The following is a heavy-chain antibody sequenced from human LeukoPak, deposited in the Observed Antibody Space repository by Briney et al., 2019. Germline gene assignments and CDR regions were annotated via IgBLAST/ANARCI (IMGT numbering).Heavy chain of an antibody. Sequence: SETLSLTCAVSGGSISSSNWWSWVRQPPGKGLEWIGEIYHSGSTYYNPSLKSRVTISVDTSKDQFSLKLSSVTAADTAVYYCARGGTGANYYDSSGYYYGYYGMDVWGQGTTVTVSS. J-gene: IGHJ6*02. CDR3: ARGGTGANYYDSSGYYYGYYGMDV. CDR1: GGSISSSNW. D-gene: IGHD3-22*01. CDR2: IYHSGST. V-gene: IGHV4-4*02.